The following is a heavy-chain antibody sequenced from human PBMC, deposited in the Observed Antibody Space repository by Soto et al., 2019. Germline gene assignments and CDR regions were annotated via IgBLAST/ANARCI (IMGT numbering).Heavy chain of an antibody. V-gene: IGHV3-7*01. D-gene: IGHD2-15*01. J-gene: IGHJ4*02. CDR1: GFTFSAYW. Sequence: GSLRLSCAASGFTFSAYWMTWVRLTPGKGLEWVANIDRDGTETHYVDSVKGRFTISRDNSEDTLYLQMNNLRAEDTAVYYCARVKSVLAAIGDYWGQGTRVTVSS. CDR3: ARVKSVLAAIGDY. CDR2: IDRDGTET.